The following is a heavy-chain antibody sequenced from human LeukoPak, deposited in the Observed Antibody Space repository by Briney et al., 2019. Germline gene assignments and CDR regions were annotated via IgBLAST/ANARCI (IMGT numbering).Heavy chain of an antibody. V-gene: IGHV3-48*01. D-gene: IGHD6-6*01. J-gene: IGHJ6*02. CDR3: ARAAYSSSLWGSSYYYGMDV. CDR2: ITNSGNSK. Sequence: GGSLRLSCAASEFTFSSYSMNWVRQAPGKGLEWVSYITNSGNSKSYADSVKGRFTISRDNSKNTLYLQMNSLRAEDTAVYYCARAAYSSSLWGSSYYYGMDVWGQGTTVTVSS. CDR1: EFTFSSYS.